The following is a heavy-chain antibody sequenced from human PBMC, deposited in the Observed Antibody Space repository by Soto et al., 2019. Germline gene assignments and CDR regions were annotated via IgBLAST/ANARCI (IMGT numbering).Heavy chain of an antibody. Sequence: QVPLVQSGAEVKKPGASVKVSCKASGYTFTSYGISWVRQAPGQGLEWMGWISAYNGNTNYAQKLQGRVTMTTDTSTSTAYMELRSLRSDDTAVYYCARVVDCSGGSCYYYYYYMDVWGKGTTVTVSS. D-gene: IGHD2-15*01. CDR3: ARVVDCSGGSCYYYYYYMDV. J-gene: IGHJ6*03. V-gene: IGHV1-18*01. CDR1: GYTFTSYG. CDR2: ISAYNGNT.